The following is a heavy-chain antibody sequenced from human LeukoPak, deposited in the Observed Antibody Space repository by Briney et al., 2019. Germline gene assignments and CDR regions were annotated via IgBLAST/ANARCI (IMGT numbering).Heavy chain of an antibody. Sequence: SETLSLTCAVYGGSFSGYYWSWIRQPSGKGLEWIGEINHSGSTNYNPSLKSRVTISVDTSKNQFSLKLSSVTAADTAVYYCARAVGATSRPHFDYWGQGTLVTVSS. V-gene: IGHV4-34*01. CDR3: ARAVGATSRPHFDY. CDR2: INHSGST. CDR1: GGSFSGYY. J-gene: IGHJ4*02. D-gene: IGHD1-26*01.